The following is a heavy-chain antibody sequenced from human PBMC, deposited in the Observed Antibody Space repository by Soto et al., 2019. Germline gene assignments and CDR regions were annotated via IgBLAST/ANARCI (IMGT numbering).Heavy chain of an antibody. CDR1: GGTFSSYA. CDR2: IIPIFGTA. D-gene: IGHD2-8*01. V-gene: IGHV1-69*12. J-gene: IGHJ2*01. CDR3: AREVVGCNNGVCYRDYWYFDP. Sequence: QVQLVQSGAEVKKPGSSVKVSCKASGGTFSSYAISWVRQAPGQGLEWMGGIIPIFGTANYAQKFQGRVTITADESTSTAYMELSSLRSEDTAVYYCAREVVGCNNGVCYRDYWYFDPWGRGTLVTVSS.